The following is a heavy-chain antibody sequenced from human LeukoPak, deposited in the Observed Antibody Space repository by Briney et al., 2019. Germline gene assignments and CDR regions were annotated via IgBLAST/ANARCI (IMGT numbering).Heavy chain of an antibody. Sequence: SVKVSCKASGGTFSSYAISWVRQAPGQGLEWMGGIIPIFGTANYAQKFQGGVTITADESTSTAYMELSSLRSEDTAVYYCARGALGGSYYAYGFDAFDIWGQGTMVTVSS. J-gene: IGHJ3*02. D-gene: IGHD1-26*01. CDR1: GGTFSSYA. CDR3: ARGALGGSYYAYGFDAFDI. CDR2: IIPIFGTA. V-gene: IGHV1-69*13.